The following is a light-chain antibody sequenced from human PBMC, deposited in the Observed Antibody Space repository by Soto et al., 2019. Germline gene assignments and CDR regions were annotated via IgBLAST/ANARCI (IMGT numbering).Light chain of an antibody. CDR1: QSVGAN. CDR2: TAS. Sequence: EIVMTHSPATLSVSPVKKAALSFRASQSVGANLAWYQQKPGQSPRLLIHTASTRATDIPARFSGSGSGTEFTLTINSLQSEDSAVYYCQQYNTWPETFGQGTKVDI. CDR3: QQYNTWPET. V-gene: IGKV3-15*01. J-gene: IGKJ1*01.